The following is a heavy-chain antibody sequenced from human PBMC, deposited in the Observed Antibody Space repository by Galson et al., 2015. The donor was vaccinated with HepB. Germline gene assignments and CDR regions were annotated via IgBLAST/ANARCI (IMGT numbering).Heavy chain of an antibody. D-gene: IGHD2-21*02. J-gene: IGHJ3*02. CDR3: AKDRGGGDGPDAFDI. CDR1: GFTFSSYA. V-gene: IGHV3-23*01. Sequence: SLRLSCAASGFTFSSYAMSWVRQAPGKGLEWVSAISGSGGSAYYADSVKGRFTISRDNSKNTLYLQMNSLRAEDTAVYYCAKDRGGGDGPDAFDIWGQGTMVTVSS. CDR2: ISGSGGSA.